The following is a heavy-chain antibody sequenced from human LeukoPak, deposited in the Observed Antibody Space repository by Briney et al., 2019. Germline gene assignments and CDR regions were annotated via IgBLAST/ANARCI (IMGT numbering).Heavy chain of an antibody. D-gene: IGHD4-17*01. J-gene: IGHJ5*02. V-gene: IGHV3-7*01. Sequence: PVGSLRLSCAASGFTFSSYWMSWVRQAPGKGLEWVANIKQDGSEKYYVDSVKGRFTISRDNTKNLLYVQMNSLRAEDTAVYYSRKGHYDDTAWAQGTLVTVSS. CDR3: RKGHYDDTA. CDR2: IKQDGSEK. CDR1: GFTFSSYW.